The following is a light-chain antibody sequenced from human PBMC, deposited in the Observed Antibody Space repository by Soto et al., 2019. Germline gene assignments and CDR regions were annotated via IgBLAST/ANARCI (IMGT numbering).Light chain of an antibody. CDR1: QSVSYW. V-gene: IGKV1-5*01. J-gene: IGKJ3*01. CDR3: HHYNTYSKT. Sequence: DIQMTQSPSTLSTSVGARVTITCRASQSVSYWLAWYQQKPGKGPNLLIYDASILASGVPSRFSGVGFGTEFTINISRLQPDDSAISYCHHYNTYSKTFGPGTKVEIK. CDR2: DAS.